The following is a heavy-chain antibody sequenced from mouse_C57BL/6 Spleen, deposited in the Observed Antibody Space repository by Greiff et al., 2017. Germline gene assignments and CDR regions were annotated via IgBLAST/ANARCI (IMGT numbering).Heavy chain of an antibody. CDR1: GYSFTSYY. V-gene: IGHV1-66*01. Sequence: QVQLKQSGPELVKPGASVKISCKASGYSFTSYYIHWVKQRPGQGLEWIGWIYPGSGNTKYNEKFKGKATLTADTSSSTAYMQLSSLTSEDSAVYYCARELGQDAMDYWGQGTSVTVSS. CDR3: ARELGQDAMDY. J-gene: IGHJ4*01. CDR2: IYPGSGNT. D-gene: IGHD4-1*01.